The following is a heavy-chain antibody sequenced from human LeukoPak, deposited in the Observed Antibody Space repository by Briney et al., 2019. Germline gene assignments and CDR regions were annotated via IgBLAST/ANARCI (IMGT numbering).Heavy chain of an antibody. V-gene: IGHV3-33*01. CDR1: GFTFSNYD. Sequence: PGGSLRLSCAASGFTFSNYDMHWVRQAPGKGLEWVAVIWYGGTNKYYADSVKGRFTISRDNSKNTLYLQMNSLRAEDTAVYYCARGVGGSYLFDYWGQGTLVTVSS. J-gene: IGHJ4*02. CDR3: ARGVGGSYLFDY. CDR2: IWYGGTNK. D-gene: IGHD1-26*01.